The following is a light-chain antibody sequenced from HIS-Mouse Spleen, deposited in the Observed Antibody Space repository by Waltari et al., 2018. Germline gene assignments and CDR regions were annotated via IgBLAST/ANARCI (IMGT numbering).Light chain of an antibody. CDR3: YSTDSSGNHRV. V-gene: IGLV3-10*01. Sequence: SYELTQPPSVSVSPGQTARITCPGDALPKKYHSWYQQNSGQAPVLVIYEDSKRPSGIPERFSGSSSGTMATLTISGAQVEDEADYYCYSTDSSGNHRVFGGGTKLTVL. J-gene: IGLJ2*01. CDR2: EDS. CDR1: ALPKKY.